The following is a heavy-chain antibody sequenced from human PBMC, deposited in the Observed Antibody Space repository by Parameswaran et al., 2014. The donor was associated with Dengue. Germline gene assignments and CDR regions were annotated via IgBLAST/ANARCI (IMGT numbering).Heavy chain of an antibody. D-gene: IGHD5-12*01. CDR2: IIPIFGTA. Sequence: WVRQAPGQGLEWMGGIIPIFGTANYAQKFQGRVTITADKSTSTAYMELSSLRAEDTAVYYCARIGYSGYDFFDYWGQGTLVTVSS. J-gene: IGHJ4*02. CDR3: ARIGYSGYDFFDY. V-gene: IGHV1-69*06.